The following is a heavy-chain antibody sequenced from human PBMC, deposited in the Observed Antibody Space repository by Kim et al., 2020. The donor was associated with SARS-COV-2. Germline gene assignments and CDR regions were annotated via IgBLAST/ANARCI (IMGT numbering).Heavy chain of an antibody. V-gene: IGHV4-39*01. J-gene: IGHJ2*01. D-gene: IGHD2-21*02. CDR2: IYYSGST. Sequence: SETLSLTCTVSGGSISSSSYYWGWIRQPPGKGLEWIGSIYYSGSTYYNPSLKSRVTISVDTSKNQFSLKLSSVTAADTAVYYCARGIVVVTAQPGDFDLWGRGTLVTVSS. CDR3: ARGIVVVTAQPGDFDL. CDR1: GGSISSSSYY.